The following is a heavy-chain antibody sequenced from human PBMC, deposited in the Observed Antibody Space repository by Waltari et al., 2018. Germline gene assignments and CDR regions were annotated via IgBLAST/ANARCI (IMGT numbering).Heavy chain of an antibody. D-gene: IGHD3-10*01. J-gene: IGHJ4*02. V-gene: IGHV3-23*04. CDR2: ISGSGGRT. CDR1: GFTFDDYA. Sequence: EVQLVESGGGLVQPGRSLRLSCAASGFTFDDYAMHWVRQAPGKGLEWVSAISGSGGRTYYADSVKGRFTISRDNSKNTLYLQMNSLRAEDTAVYYCAKDRMVRGATGGFDYWGQGTLVTVSS. CDR3: AKDRMVRGATGGFDY.